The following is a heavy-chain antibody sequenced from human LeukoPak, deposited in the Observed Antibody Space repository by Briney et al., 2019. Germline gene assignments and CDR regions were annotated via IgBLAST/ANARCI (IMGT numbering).Heavy chain of an antibody. Sequence: PSETLSLTCAVYGGSLTSYYWSWIRQPPGKGLEWIGQINHYGSTNYNPSLKSRVTISVDTSKNHFSLKLSSVTAADTAVYYCAGPGAGDLDYWGQGTLVTVSS. V-gene: IGHV4-34*01. J-gene: IGHJ4*02. CDR3: AGPGAGDLDY. CDR2: INHYGST. D-gene: IGHD3-10*01. CDR1: GGSLTSYY.